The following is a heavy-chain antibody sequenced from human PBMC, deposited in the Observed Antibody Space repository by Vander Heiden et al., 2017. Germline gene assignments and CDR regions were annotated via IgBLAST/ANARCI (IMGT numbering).Heavy chain of an antibody. J-gene: IGHJ3*02. CDR3: ARKGAPEAFDI. CDR1: GGAVSTTSYC. V-gene: IGHV4-39*01. CDR2: VYYSGSA. Sequence: QLQLQESGPGLVRPSDTLSLTCSVSGGAVSTTSYCWDWIRPLPGKGLEWIGTVYYSGSAYYNPSLKSGLTISVDTSKNQFSLKVTSVTAADTAVYFCARKGAPEAFDIWGQGTMVTVSS. D-gene: IGHD3-16*01.